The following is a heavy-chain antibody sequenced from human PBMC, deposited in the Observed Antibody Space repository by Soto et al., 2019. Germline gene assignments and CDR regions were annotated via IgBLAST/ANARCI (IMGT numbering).Heavy chain of an antibody. CDR3: ARGGFYVGKSPVYGLDV. D-gene: IGHD3-10*02. V-gene: IGHV1-69*06. Sequence: QEELVQSGAAVKNPGSSVNVSCKASGGTFTTYGITWVRQAPGQGLEWMGEVIPTFGRPRYAQKFQGRVTLIADKPTNTAYMELRGLTSDDMGVYYRARGGFYVGKSPVYGLDVWGRGTTVTVSS. CDR2: VIPTFGRP. CDR1: GGTFTTYG. J-gene: IGHJ6*02.